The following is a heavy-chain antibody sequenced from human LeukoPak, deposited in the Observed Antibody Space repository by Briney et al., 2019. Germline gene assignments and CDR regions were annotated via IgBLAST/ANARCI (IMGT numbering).Heavy chain of an antibody. Sequence: ASVKVSCKASGYTFLGYYMHWVRQAPGQGLEWMGWINPNSGGTNYAQKFQGRVTMTRDTSISTAYMELSRLRSDDTAVYYCARDRQRRDGLDYWGQGTLVTVSS. CDR3: ARDRQRRDGLDY. CDR1: GYTFLGYY. CDR2: INPNSGGT. J-gene: IGHJ4*02. D-gene: IGHD5-24*01. V-gene: IGHV1-2*02.